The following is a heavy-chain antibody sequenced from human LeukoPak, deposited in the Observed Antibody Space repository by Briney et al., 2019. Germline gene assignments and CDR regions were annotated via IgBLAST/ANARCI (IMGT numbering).Heavy chain of an antibody. J-gene: IGHJ4*02. V-gene: IGHV3-48*01. CDR2: ISSSSSTI. Sequence: GGSLRLSCAASGFTFSSYSMNWVRQAPGKGLEWVSYISSSSSTIYYADSVKGRFTISRDNAKNPLYLQMNSLRAEDTAVYYCARGSYWALYWGQGTLVTVSS. D-gene: IGHD1-26*01. CDR1: GFTFSSYS. CDR3: ARGSYWALY.